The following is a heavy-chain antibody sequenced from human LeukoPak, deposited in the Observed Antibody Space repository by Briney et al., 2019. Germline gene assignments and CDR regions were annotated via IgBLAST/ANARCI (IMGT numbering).Heavy chain of an antibody. CDR2: IYSGGST. CDR3: ARTTVTTHYGMDV. CDR1: GFTFSSYA. D-gene: IGHD4-17*01. J-gene: IGHJ6*02. V-gene: IGHV3-66*01. Sequence: GGSLRLSCAASGFTFSSYAMSWVRQAPGKGLEWVSVIYSGGSTYYADSVKGRFTISRDNSKNTLYLQMNSLRAEDTAVYYCARTTVTTHYGMDVWGQGTTVTVSS.